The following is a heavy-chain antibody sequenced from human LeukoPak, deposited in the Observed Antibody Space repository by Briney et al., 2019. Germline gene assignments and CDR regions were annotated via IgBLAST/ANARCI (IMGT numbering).Heavy chain of an antibody. J-gene: IGHJ4*02. Sequence: GASVKVSCKASGYTFTSYYMHWVRQAPGQGLEWMGIINPSGGSTSYAQKFQGRVTMTRDTSTSTVYMELSSLRSEDTAVYYCARAGRRSGWSSGFDYWGQGTLVTVSS. V-gene: IGHV1-46*01. CDR2: INPSGGST. D-gene: IGHD6-19*01. CDR1: GYTFTSYY. CDR3: ARAGRRSGWSSGFDY.